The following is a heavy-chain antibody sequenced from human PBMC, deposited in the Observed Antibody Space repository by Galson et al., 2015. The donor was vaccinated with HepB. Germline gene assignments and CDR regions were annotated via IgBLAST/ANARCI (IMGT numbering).Heavy chain of an antibody. CDR2: IYPGDSDT. CDR1: GYSFTSHW. CDR3: ARLSGDLKSNYYYYGMDV. V-gene: IGHV5-51*01. J-gene: IGHJ6*02. Sequence: QSGAEVKKPGESLKISCKGSGYSFTSHWIGWVRQMPGKGLEWMGIIYPGDSDTRYSPSFQGQVTISADKSISTAYLQWSSLKASDTAMYYCARLSGDLKSNYYYYGMDVWGQGTTVTASS. D-gene: IGHD4-17*01.